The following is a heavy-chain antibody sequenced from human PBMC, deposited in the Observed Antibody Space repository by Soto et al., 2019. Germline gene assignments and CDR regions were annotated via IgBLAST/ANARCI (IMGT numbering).Heavy chain of an antibody. D-gene: IGHD6-13*01. J-gene: IGHJ4*02. CDR1: GYSFTTYW. V-gene: IGHV5-10-1*01. Sequence: GESLKISCKGSGYSFTTYWISGVAQLPGNGLEWMGRIDPSDSYTNYSPSFQGHVTISADKTISTAYLQWSSLKASDTAMYYCARLQAAAGDNDLTFDYWGQGTLVTVSS. CDR2: IDPSDSYT. CDR3: ARLQAAAGDNDLTFDY.